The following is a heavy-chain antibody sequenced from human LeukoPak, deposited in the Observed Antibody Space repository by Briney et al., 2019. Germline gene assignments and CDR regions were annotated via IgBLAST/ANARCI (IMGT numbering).Heavy chain of an antibody. CDR3: AKSRAAGTPPFDY. D-gene: IGHD6-13*01. J-gene: IGHJ4*02. V-gene: IGHV3-30*18. CDR1: GFTFSSYA. CDR2: ISYDGSNK. Sequence: GGSLRLSCAASGFTFSSYAMHWVRQAPGKGLEWVAVISYDGSNKYYADSVKGRFTISRDNSKNTLYLQMNSLRAEDTAVYYCAKSRAAGTPPFDYWGQGTLVTVSS.